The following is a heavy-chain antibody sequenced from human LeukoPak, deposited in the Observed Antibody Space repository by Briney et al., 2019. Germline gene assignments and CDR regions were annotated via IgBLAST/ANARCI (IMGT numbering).Heavy chain of an antibody. CDR2: IYYSGST. D-gene: IGHD2-2*01. J-gene: IGHJ2*01. CDR1: GGSISSYY. CDR3: ASSRYCSSTSCPPDAGVDWYFDL. Sequence: SETLSLTCTVSGGSISSYYWSWIRQPPGKGLEWIGYIYYSGSTNYNPSLKSRVTISVDTSKNQFSLKLSSVTAADTAVYYCASSRYCSSTSCPPDAGVDWYFDLWGRGTLVTVSS. V-gene: IGHV4-59*01.